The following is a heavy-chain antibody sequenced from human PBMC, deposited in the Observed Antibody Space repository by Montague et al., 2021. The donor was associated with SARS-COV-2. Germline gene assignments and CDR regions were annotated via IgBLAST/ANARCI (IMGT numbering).Heavy chain of an antibody. CDR2: IYYSGYT. V-gene: IGHV4-39*01. CDR3: ATGIKDFVVVPSAFGWFDT. Sequence: SETLSLTCSVSGGSISSTSYFWGWIRQPPGKGLEWVGSIYYSGYTDYNPSLKSRVALFVNTSKNPFFQRLTSVTAADTAVYYCATGIKDFVVVPSAFGWFDTWGQGTLITVSS. D-gene: IGHD2-2*01. J-gene: IGHJ5*02. CDR1: GGSISSTSYF.